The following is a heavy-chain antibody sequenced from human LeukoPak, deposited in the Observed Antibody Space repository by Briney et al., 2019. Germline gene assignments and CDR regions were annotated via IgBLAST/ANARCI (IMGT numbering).Heavy chain of an antibody. CDR1: GFTVSSNY. V-gene: IGHV3-66*01. D-gene: IGHD5-12*01. CDR2: IYSGGST. Sequence: PGGSLRLSCAASGFTVSSNYMSWVRQAPGKGLEWVSVIYSGGSTYYADSVKGRFTISRDNSKNTLYLQMNSLRAEDTAVYYCARDLREGYSRGVFDYRGQGTLVTVSS. J-gene: IGHJ4*02. CDR3: ARDLREGYSRGVFDY.